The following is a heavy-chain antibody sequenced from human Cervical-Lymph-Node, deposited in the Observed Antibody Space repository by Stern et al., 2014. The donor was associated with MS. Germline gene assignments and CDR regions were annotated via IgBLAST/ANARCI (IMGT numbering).Heavy chain of an antibody. D-gene: IGHD5-18*01. V-gene: IGHV1-69*01. CDR1: GGTFRSYA. CDR2: IIPSFRAA. J-gene: IGHJ4*02. CDR3: ARQRGYSYGPFNY. Sequence: VQLVESGAEVKKPGSSVKVSCKASGGTFRSYAFSWVRQAPGQGLEWMGGIIPSFRAANYAQKFQGRVTIAADESTSTLDIELSSLRYEDTAMYYCARQRGYSYGPFNYWGQGTLGTVSS.